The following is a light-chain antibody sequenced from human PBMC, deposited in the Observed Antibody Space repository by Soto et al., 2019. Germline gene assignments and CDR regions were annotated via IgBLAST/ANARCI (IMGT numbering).Light chain of an antibody. J-gene: IGLJ3*02. CDR2: EVT. CDR3: SSYAGSVTWV. CDR1: SSDVGGYSH. Sequence: QSALTQPPSASGFPGQSVTISCSGTSSDVGGYSHVSWFQQLPGKAPKLIIYEVTERPSGVPDRFSASKSGNTASLTVSGLQAGDEADYYCSSYAGSVTWVFGGGTKVTVL. V-gene: IGLV2-8*01.